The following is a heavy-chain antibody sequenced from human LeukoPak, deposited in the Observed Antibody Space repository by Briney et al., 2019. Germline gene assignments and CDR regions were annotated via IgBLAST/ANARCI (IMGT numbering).Heavy chain of an antibody. D-gene: IGHD5-18*01. Sequence: SETLSLTCTVSGGSISSYYWSWIRQPPGKGLEWIGYIHYSGSTYYNPSLKSRVSISVDTSRNQVSLKLSSVTAADTAVYYCAREKAYRFDYWGQGTLVTVSS. V-gene: IGHV4-59*12. CDR3: AREKAYRFDY. CDR2: IHYSGST. J-gene: IGHJ4*02. CDR1: GGSISSYY.